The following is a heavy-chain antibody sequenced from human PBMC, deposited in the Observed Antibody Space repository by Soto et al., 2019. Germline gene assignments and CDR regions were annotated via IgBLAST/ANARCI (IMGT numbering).Heavy chain of an antibody. V-gene: IGHV4-30-2*01. D-gene: IGHD3-10*01. J-gene: IGHJ4*02. CDR1: GGSISSGGYS. Sequence: QLQLQESGSGLVKPSQTLSLTCGVSGGSISSGGYSWSWIRQPPGKGLEWIGYIYHSGNTYYNPSLRRRVTTSVDSSKNQFSLKLSSVTAADTAVFYCARVSSGGEFFDYWGQGTLVTVSS. CDR2: IYHSGNT. CDR3: ARVSSGGEFFDY.